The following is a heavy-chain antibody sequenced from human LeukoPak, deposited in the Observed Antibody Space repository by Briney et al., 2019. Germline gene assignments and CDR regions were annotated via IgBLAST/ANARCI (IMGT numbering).Heavy chain of an antibody. CDR3: AKAFYSTDWYYFDS. D-gene: IGHD6-19*01. V-gene: IGHV3-30*18. CDR2: ISYDGSNK. Sequence: GGSLRLSCAPSGFSFSSYGMYWVRQAPGKGLGWVAIISYDGSNKYYADSVKGRFTISRDNSKNTLYLQMNSLRPEDTAVYYCAKAFYSTDWYYFDSWGQGTLVTVSS. CDR1: GFSFSSYG. J-gene: IGHJ4*02.